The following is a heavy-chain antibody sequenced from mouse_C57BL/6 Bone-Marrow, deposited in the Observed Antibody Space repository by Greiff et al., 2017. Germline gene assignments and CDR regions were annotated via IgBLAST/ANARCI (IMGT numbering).Heavy chain of an antibody. V-gene: IGHV1-9*01. J-gene: IGHJ4*01. CDR2: IFPGSGST. CDR1: GYTFTGYW. CDR3: ARDYYGSRRLYYAMDY. Sequence: VQLQQSGAELMKPGASVKLSCKATGYTFTGYWIGWVKQRPGHGLEWIGEIFPGSGSTNYNEKFKGQATFTADTSTTTAYMQLSSLTAEESAIYNCARDYYGSRRLYYAMDYWGQGTSVTVSS. D-gene: IGHD1-1*01.